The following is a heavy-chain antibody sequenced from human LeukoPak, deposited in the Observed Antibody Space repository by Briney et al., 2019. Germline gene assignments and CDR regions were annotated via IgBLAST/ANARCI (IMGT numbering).Heavy chain of an antibody. Sequence: ASVKVSCKASGYTFSMYGISWVRQAPGQGLEWMGWVSAHDGHTNLAQKFQGRVTMTRDTSTNTAYMEVGSLTSDDTAVYYCARDYPVAGGEDCFDPWGQGTLVTVSS. V-gene: IGHV1-18*01. CDR1: GYTFSMYG. CDR2: VSAHDGHT. CDR3: ARDYPVAGGEDCFDP. J-gene: IGHJ5*02. D-gene: IGHD3-16*01.